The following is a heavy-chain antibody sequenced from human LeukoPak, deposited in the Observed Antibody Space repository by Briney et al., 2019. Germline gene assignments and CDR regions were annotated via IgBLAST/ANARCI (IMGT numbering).Heavy chain of an antibody. Sequence: GGSLRLSCAASGFTFSSYAMSWVRQAPGKGLEWVSAISGSGGSTYYADSVKGRFTISRDNSKNTLYLHMNSLGAEDTAVYYCAASRGYRDYWGQGTLVTVSS. CDR2: ISGSGGST. CDR3: AASRGYRDY. V-gene: IGHV3-23*01. D-gene: IGHD5-18*01. CDR1: GFTFSSYA. J-gene: IGHJ4*02.